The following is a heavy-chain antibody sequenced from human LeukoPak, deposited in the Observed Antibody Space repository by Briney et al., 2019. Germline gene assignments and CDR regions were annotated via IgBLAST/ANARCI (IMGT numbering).Heavy chain of an antibody. J-gene: IGHJ5*02. V-gene: IGHV1-2*06. CDR2: INPNSGGT. CDR3: AFEGGYCSSTSCYTHNWFDP. Sequence: VASVKVSCKASGYTFTNYYIHWVRQAPGQGLEWMGRINPNSGGTNYEQKFQGRVTMTRDTSISTAYMELSRLRSDDTAVYYCAFEGGYCSSTSCYTHNWFDPWGQGTLVTVSS. D-gene: IGHD2-2*02. CDR1: GYTFTNYY.